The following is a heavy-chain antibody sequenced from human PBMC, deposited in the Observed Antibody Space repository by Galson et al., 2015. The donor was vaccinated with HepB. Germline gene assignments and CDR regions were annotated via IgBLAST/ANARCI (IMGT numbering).Heavy chain of an antibody. D-gene: IGHD4/OR15-4a*01. CDR1: GGTFSSYT. CDR3: ARGLGEVGLTPPWRFDY. Sequence: SVKVSCKASGGTFSSYTISWVRQAPGQGLEWMGRIIPILGIANYAQKFQGRVTITADKSTSTAYMELSSLRSEDTAVYYCARGLGEVGLTPPWRFDYWGQGTLVTVSS. J-gene: IGHJ4*02. V-gene: IGHV1-69*02. CDR2: IIPILGIA.